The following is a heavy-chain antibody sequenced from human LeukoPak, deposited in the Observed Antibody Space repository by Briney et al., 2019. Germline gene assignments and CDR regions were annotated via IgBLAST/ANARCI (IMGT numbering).Heavy chain of an antibody. D-gene: IGHD2-2*01. CDR2: IYPGDSDT. Sequence: GESLKISCKGSGYSFTSYWIGWVRQMPGKGLEWMGIIYPGDSDTRYSPSFQGQVTISAHKSISTAYLQWSSLKASDTAMYYCARRNCSSTSCYAGWFDPWGQGTLVTVSS. CDR1: GYSFTSYW. V-gene: IGHV5-51*01. CDR3: ARRNCSSTSCYAGWFDP. J-gene: IGHJ5*02.